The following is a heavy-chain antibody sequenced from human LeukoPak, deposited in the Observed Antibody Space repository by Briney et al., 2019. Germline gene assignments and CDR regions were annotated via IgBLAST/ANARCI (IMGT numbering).Heavy chain of an antibody. V-gene: IGHV3-30*14. Sequence: GGSLRLSCEGSGFAFRSYGMHWVRQAPGKGLEWVAVISYDGARKSYADSVKGRFTISRDNSKNTLSLQMNSLTPEDTAVYSCARSDYLYWYFDLWGRGTLVTVSS. CDR1: GFAFRSYG. CDR2: ISYDGARK. CDR3: ARSDYLYWYFDL. D-gene: IGHD1-26*01. J-gene: IGHJ2*01.